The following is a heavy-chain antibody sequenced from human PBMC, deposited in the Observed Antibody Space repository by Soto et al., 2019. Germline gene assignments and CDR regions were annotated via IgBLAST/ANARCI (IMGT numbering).Heavy chain of an antibody. V-gene: IGHV3-74*01. CDR3: VRDPPHIVEAGTNRDHFDL. Sequence: PGGSLRLSCAASGFNFNTYWMHWVRQAPGKGLVWVSRINTDGSSIIYVDSVKGRFTISRDNAKNTLYLQMNNLRAENTAVYYCVRDPPHIVEAGTNRDHFDLWGQGALVTVSS. D-gene: IGHD1-26*01. CDR2: INTDGSSI. J-gene: IGHJ4*02. CDR1: GFNFNTYW.